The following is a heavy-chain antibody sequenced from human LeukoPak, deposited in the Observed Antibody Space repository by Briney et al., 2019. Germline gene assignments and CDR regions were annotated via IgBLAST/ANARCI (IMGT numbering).Heavy chain of an antibody. CDR2: IYHSGST. V-gene: IGHV4-59*01. Sequence: SETLSLTCTVSGGSISSYYWSWIRQPPGKGLEWIGYIYHSGSTNYNPSLKSRVTISVDTSKNQFSLKLSSVTAADTAMYYCATPYPREYCSSTTCYSNYWGQGTLVTVSS. CDR3: ATPYPREYCSSTTCYSNY. D-gene: IGHD2-2*01. CDR1: GGSISSYY. J-gene: IGHJ4*02.